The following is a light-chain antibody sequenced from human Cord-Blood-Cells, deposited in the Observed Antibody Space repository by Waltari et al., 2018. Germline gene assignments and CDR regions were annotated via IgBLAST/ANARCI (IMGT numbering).Light chain of an antibody. CDR1: QSISSY. CDR2: AAS. V-gene: IGKV1-39*01. Sequence: DIKMTQSPSSLSASVGDRVTITCRASQSISSYLNWYQQKPGKAPKLLIYAASSLQSGVPARFSGSGSVTDFTLTISSLQPEDFATYYCQQSYSTPRTFGQGTKVEIK. J-gene: IGKJ1*01. CDR3: QQSYSTPRT.